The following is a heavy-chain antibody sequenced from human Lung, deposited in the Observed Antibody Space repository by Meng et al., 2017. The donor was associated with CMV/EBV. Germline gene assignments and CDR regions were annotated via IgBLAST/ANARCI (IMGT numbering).Heavy chain of an antibody. Sequence: SXAASGFTFSSYSMNWVRQAPGKGLEWVSSISSSSSYIYYADSVKGRFTISRDNAKNSLYLQMNSLRAEDTAVYYCARDPDPYYDILTGYSDDAFDIWGQGTMVXVS. CDR1: GFTFSSYS. D-gene: IGHD3-9*01. V-gene: IGHV3-21*01. J-gene: IGHJ3*02. CDR2: ISSSSSYI. CDR3: ARDPDPYYDILTGYSDDAFDI.